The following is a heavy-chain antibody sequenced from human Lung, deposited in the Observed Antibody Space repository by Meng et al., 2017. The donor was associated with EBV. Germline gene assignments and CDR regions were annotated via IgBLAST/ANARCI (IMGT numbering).Heavy chain of an antibody. CDR3: ARDSDSAYSLGY. J-gene: IGHJ4*02. CDR2: IHHSGRT. D-gene: IGHD2-21*01. CDR1: GGSIIIGNW. V-gene: IGHV4-4*02. Sequence: QVHLQESGPGLVTPSGTLSLTCAVSGGSIIIGNWWSWVRQSPGKGLEWIGEIHHSGRTSYNPSLKSRITMSLDKPKNQFSLKLSSVTAADTAVYYCARDSDSAYSLGYWGQGTLVTVSS.